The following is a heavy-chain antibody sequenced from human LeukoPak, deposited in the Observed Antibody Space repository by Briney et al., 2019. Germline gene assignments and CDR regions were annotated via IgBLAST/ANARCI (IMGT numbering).Heavy chain of an antibody. Sequence: PGKSLKISCKGSGYSFTAYWIGWVRQMPGKGLEWMGIIYPSDSDTKYSPSFQGQVTISADKSIDSAYLQWTSLKASDTAMYYCAKMISGWSQNQPYYFDYWGQGTLVTVSS. J-gene: IGHJ4*02. V-gene: IGHV5-51*01. CDR3: AKMISGWSQNQPYYFDY. CDR2: IYPSDSDT. D-gene: IGHD6-19*01. CDR1: GYSFTAYW.